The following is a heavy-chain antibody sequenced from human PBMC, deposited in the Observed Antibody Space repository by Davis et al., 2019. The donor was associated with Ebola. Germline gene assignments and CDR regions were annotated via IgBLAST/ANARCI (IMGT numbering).Heavy chain of an antibody. Sequence: PGGSLRLSCAASGFTFSTYTMTWVRQAPGKGLEWVSSISISSAFIYYADSVKGRFTVSRDNAKSSLSLQMNSLRAEDTAVYYCARTGYSYGYYFDYWGQGTLVTVSS. J-gene: IGHJ4*02. V-gene: IGHV3-21*01. CDR3: ARTGYSYGYYFDY. D-gene: IGHD5-18*01. CDR2: ISISSAFI. CDR1: GFTFSTYT.